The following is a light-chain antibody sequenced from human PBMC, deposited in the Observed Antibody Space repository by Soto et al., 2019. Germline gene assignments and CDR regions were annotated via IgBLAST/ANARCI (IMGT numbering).Light chain of an antibody. V-gene: IGLV2-14*01. CDR1: SSDIGTYNY. J-gene: IGLJ2*01. CDR3: ISYTTSDTVI. Sequence: QSALTQAASVSGSPGQSITISCTGTSSDIGTYNYVSWYQQRPGEAPKVLIYAVSYRPSGISIRFSGSKSGNTASLTISGLQAEDEAVYYCISYTTSDTVIFGGGTKLTVL. CDR2: AVS.